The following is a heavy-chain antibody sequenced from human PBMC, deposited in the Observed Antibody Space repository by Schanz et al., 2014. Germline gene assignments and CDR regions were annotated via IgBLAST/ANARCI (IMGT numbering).Heavy chain of an antibody. CDR3: SRGVRIDY. D-gene: IGHD3-3*01. V-gene: IGHV3-30*04. CDR2: ISYDGSHK. J-gene: IGHJ4*02. CDR1: GFTFSNFA. Sequence: QVQLVESGGGVVQPGRSLRLSCAASGFTFSNFAIHWVRQAPGKGLEWVAVISYDGSHKDYADSVKGRFTISRDNAKNSLYLQRNSLTAEDTAVYYCSRGVRIDYWGQGTPVTVSS.